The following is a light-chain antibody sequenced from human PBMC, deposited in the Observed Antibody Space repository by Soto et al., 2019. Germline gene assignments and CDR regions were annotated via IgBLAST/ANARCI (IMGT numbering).Light chain of an antibody. V-gene: IGLV2-8*01. CDR2: EVS. CDR1: SSDVGGHNY. CDR3: SSYAGSNDLV. Sequence: QSVLTQPPSASGSPGQSVTISCTGTSSDVGGHNYVSWYQQHPGKAPKLMIYEVSKRPSGVPDRFSGSKSGNTASLTVSGLQAEDEADYYCSSYAGSNDLVFGGGTKLTV. J-gene: IGLJ2*01.